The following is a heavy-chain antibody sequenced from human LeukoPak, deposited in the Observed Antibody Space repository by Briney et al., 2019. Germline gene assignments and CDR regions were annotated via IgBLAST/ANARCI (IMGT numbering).Heavy chain of an antibody. CDR3: VKDLSYESSGHVFDY. Sequence: GGSLRLSCAASGFTFEDYTMHWARQAPGKTLEWVSLISWDGTTYYTDSVKGRFTISRDNSKNSLYLQMDTLRTEDTAFYYCVKDLSYESSGHVFDYWGQGTLVTVSS. J-gene: IGHJ4*02. D-gene: IGHD3-22*01. V-gene: IGHV3-43*01. CDR1: GFTFEDYT. CDR2: ISWDGTT.